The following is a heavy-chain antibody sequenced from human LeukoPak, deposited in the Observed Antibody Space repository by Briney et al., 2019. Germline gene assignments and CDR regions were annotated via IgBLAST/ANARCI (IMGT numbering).Heavy chain of an antibody. J-gene: IGHJ4*02. Sequence: GGSLRLSCAASGFSLSDKYMHWIRQAPGKGLEWVSYISTSGSHMYYADSVKGRFTISRDNAKNSLYLQMNSLRAEDTAVYYCARGTGYYFDYWGQGILVTVSS. CDR2: ISTSGSHM. V-gene: IGHV3-11*04. D-gene: IGHD1-14*01. CDR3: ARGTGYYFDY. CDR1: GFSLSDKY.